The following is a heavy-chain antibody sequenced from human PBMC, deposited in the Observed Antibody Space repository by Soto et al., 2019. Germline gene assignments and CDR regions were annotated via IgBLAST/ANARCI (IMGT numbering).Heavy chain of an antibody. J-gene: IGHJ5*02. CDR1: GGTFSSYA. D-gene: IGHD3-22*01. CDR3: ARDRGPSSGYYPYWFDP. Sequence: GASVKVSCKASGGTFSSYAITWVRQAPGQGLEWMGGIITIFGTANYAQKFQARVTITADESTSTAYMELSSLRSEDTAVYYCARDRGPSSGYYPYWFDPWGQGTLVTVSS. CDR2: IITIFGTA. V-gene: IGHV1-69*13.